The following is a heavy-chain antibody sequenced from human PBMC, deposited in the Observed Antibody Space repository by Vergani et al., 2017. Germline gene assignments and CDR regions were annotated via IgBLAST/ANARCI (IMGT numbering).Heavy chain of an antibody. D-gene: IGHD3-22*01. CDR2: IIPIFGTA. CDR3: ARDYHPYYYVSSGYYQIDYYGMDV. CDR1: GGTFSSYA. J-gene: IGHJ6*02. V-gene: IGHV1-69*01. Sequence: QVQLVQSGAEVKKPGASVKVSCKASGGTFSSYAISWVRQAPGQGLEWMGGIIPIFGTANYAQKFQGRVTITADESTSTAYMELSSLRSEDTALYYCARDYHPYYYVSSGYYQIDYYGMDVWGQGTTVTVSS.